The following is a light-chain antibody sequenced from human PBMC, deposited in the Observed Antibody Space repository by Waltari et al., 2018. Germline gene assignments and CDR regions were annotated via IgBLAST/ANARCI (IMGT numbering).Light chain of an antibody. CDR2: DNN. J-gene: IGLJ2*01. V-gene: IGLV1-51*01. CDR1: GPNIGNTS. CDR3: GTWDTSLSKV. Sequence: QSVLTQPPSVSAAPGQKVTISCSGTGPNIGNTSVHWYQQFPGTAPKLLIYDNNKRPSGIPDRFSGSKSGTSATLVITGLQTGDEADYYCGTWDTSLSKVFGGGTKLTVL.